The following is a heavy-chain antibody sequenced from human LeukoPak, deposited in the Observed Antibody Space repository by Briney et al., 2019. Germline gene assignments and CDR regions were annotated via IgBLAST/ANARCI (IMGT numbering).Heavy chain of an antibody. D-gene: IGHD1-26*01. CDR2: IYYSGST. V-gene: IGHV4-59*01. Sequence: SETLSLTCTVSGGSISPYYWSWIRQPPGKGLEWIGYIYYSGSTNYNPSLKSRVTISVDTSKSRFSLKLSSVTAADTAVYYCARGRSNYYGMDVWGQGTTVTVSS. J-gene: IGHJ6*02. CDR1: GGSISPYY. CDR3: ARGRSNYYGMDV.